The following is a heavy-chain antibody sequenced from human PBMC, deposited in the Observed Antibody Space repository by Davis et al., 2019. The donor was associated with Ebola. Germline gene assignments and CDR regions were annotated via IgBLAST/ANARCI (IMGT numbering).Heavy chain of an antibody. V-gene: IGHV3-53*04. D-gene: IGHD3-16*01. CDR2: MFGGGDT. J-gene: IGHJ4*02. Sequence: GGSLRLSCAVSGFTVSNNYMSWVRQAPGKGLEWVAVMFGGGDTYYADSMRCRLTISRHNSKNTVYLQMNNLRNDDTAVYYCARESPDDGFDHWGQGTLVTVSS. CDR3: ARESPDDGFDH. CDR1: GFTVSNNY.